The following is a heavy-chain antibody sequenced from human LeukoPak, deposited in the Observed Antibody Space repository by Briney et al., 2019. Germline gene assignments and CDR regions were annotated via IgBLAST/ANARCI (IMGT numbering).Heavy chain of an antibody. CDR2: ISSRGTTI. CDR1: EFTFSDSF. V-gene: IGHV3-11*01. J-gene: IGHJ4*02. D-gene: IGHD1-26*01. CDR3: AKGSLAVPTTPFDF. Sequence: GGSLRLSCTASEFTFSDSFMSWIRQAPGKGLEWISYISSRGTTIYYADSVKGRFTISRDNAKNSLYLQMNSLRVEDTAVFYCAKGSLAVPTTPFDFWGQGTLVTVSS.